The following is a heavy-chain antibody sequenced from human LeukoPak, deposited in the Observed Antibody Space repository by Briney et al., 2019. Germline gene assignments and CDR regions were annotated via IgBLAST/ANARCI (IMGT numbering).Heavy chain of an antibody. CDR2: ISHVGRT. Sequence: SETLSLTCAVSGDSFSSHYWTWIRQSPGTGLEWMGYISHVGRTNYNPSLKSLVTISIDTYKNQFSLKLRSVTAAATAVYYCARDLVTVTKGFDIWGQGTMVSVSS. J-gene: IGHJ3*02. V-gene: IGHV4-59*11. D-gene: IGHD4-17*01. CDR1: GDSFSSHY. CDR3: ARDLVTVTKGFDI.